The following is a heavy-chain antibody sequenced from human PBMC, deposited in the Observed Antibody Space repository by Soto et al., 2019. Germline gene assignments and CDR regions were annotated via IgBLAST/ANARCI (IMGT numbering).Heavy chain of an antibody. CDR1: GYSLITYF. J-gene: IGHJ5*02. Sequence: QVQLVQSGAEVKKPGASVNVSCKASGYSLITYFMHWVRQPPGQGLEWMGVIKPSRGTTTYAQKFQDRVTLTRDTSASTVYMKLSSLRSEDTAIYYCARSYISSSYWFDPWGQGTLVTGSS. CDR2: IKPSRGTT. CDR3: ARSYISSSYWFDP. D-gene: IGHD6-6*01. V-gene: IGHV1-46*03.